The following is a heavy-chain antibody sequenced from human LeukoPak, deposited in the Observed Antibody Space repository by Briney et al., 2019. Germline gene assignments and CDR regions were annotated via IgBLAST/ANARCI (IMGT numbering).Heavy chain of an antibody. CDR3: AKDWAYSGWAYYFDY. Sequence: GGSLRLSCAASGFTFSSYGMHWVRQVPGKGLEWVAFIRYDGSYKYYADSVKGRFTISRDNSKNTLYLQMNSLRAVDTAMYYCAKDWAYSGWAYYFDYWGHGTLVTVSS. J-gene: IGHJ4*01. CDR2: IRYDGSYK. V-gene: IGHV3-30*02. CDR1: GFTFSSYG. D-gene: IGHD6-19*01.